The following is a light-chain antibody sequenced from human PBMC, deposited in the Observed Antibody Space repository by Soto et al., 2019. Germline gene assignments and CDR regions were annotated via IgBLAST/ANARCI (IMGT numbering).Light chain of an antibody. CDR3: QQYNKWPLS. CDR2: GAS. Sequence: EIVMTQSPATLSVSPGERATLSCWASQSVSSSLAWYQQKPDQAPRLLIYGASTRATGIPARFSGSGSGTVFTFNISSLQSEDLAVYFCQQYNKWPLSFGGGTKVEI. V-gene: IGKV3-15*01. J-gene: IGKJ4*01. CDR1: QSVSSS.